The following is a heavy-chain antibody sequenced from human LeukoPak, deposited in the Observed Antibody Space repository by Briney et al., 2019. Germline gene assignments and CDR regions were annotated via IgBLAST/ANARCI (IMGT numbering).Heavy chain of an antibody. D-gene: IGHD1-14*01. Sequence: PGGSLRLACAASGFSFGNHVMHWVRQAPGKGLAWVSRINSDGITTRYADAAKGRFTISRDNAKNTLYLQMNRLRAEDTAVYYCAKLPPPNRLDYWGQGTLVTVSS. J-gene: IGHJ4*02. V-gene: IGHV3-74*01. CDR2: INSDGITT. CDR1: GFSFGNHV. CDR3: AKLPPPNRLDY.